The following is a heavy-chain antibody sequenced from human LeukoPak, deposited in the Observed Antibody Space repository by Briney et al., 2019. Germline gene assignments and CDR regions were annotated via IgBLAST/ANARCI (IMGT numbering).Heavy chain of an antibody. J-gene: IGHJ4*02. CDR2: ISGSGDKT. V-gene: IGHV3-23*01. D-gene: IGHD3-10*01. Sequence: GGSLRLSCAASGFAFRTYAMSWVRQAPGKGLEGVSAISGSGDKTFYAESVRGRFTISRDNSRNTLYLQMNSLRAEDTAVYYCAKDLNYGFDSWGQGTLVAVSS. CDR3: AKDLNYGFDS. CDR1: GFAFRTYA.